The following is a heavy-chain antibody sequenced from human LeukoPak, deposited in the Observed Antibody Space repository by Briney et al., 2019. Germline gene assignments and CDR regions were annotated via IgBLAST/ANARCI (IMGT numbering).Heavy chain of an antibody. Sequence: ASVTVSFKASGYTFTGYYMHWVRQAPGQGLEWMGWINPNSGGTNYAQKFQGRVTMTRDTSISTAYMELSRLRSDDTAVYYCARVPDMGYFDYWGQGTLVTVSS. CDR2: INPNSGGT. D-gene: IGHD2-15*01. J-gene: IGHJ4*02. V-gene: IGHV1-2*02. CDR3: ARVPDMGYFDY. CDR1: GYTFTGYY.